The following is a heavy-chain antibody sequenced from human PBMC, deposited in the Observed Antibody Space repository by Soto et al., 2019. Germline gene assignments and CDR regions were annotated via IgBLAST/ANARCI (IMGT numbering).Heavy chain of an antibody. CDR1: GFSLNDYG. CDR2: ISYDGRNK. J-gene: IGHJ4*02. D-gene: IGHD3-22*01. Sequence: PGGSLRLSCAASGFSLNDYGMHWVRQPPGKGLEWVADISYDGRNKYYTDSVRGRFTISRDISKGTLYLQMNSLRPEDTAVYYCAKSNRGAYDTPDFWGQGTQVTVSS. CDR3: AKSNRGAYDTPDF. V-gene: IGHV3-30*18.